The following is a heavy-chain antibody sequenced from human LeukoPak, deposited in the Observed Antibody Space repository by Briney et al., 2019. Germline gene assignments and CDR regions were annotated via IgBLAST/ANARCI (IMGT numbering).Heavy chain of an antibody. D-gene: IGHD2-8*02. CDR2: IIPIFGTA. J-gene: IGHJ3*02. Sequence: SVKVSCKASGGTFSSYAISWVRQAPGQGLEWMGGIIPIFGTANYAQKFQGRVTITADESTSTAYMELSSLRSEDTAVYYCAKPQCCIDDAFDIWGQGTMVTVSS. V-gene: IGHV1-69*01. CDR3: AKPQCCIDDAFDI. CDR1: GGTFSSYA.